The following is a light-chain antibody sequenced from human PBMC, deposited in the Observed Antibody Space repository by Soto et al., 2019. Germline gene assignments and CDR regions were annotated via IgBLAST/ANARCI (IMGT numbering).Light chain of an antibody. V-gene: IGKV2D-29*01. J-gene: IGKJ1*01. CDR1: QSLLESDGKTY. CDR2: DVS. CDR3: MQSIQVPWT. Sequence: DIVMTQTPLSLSVTPGQPASISCKSSQSLLESDGKTYVYWYLQKPGQTPQLLIYDVSNRFSGLSDRFSGSGSVTDFKLKISRVEAEDVGVYYCMQSIQVPWTFGQGTKVEIK.